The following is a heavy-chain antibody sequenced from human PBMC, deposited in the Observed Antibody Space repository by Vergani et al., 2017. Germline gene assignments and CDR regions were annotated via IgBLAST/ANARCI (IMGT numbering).Heavy chain of an antibody. D-gene: IGHD6-13*01. CDR2: IIPIFGTA. J-gene: IGHJ4*02. CDR1: GGTFSSYA. CDR3: ARARGRTFRYSSSWDVDY. V-gene: IGHV1-69*13. Sequence: QVQLVQSGAEVKKPGSSVKVSCKASGGTFSSYAISWVRQAPGKGLEWMGGIIPIFGTANYAQKFQGRVTITADESTSTAYMELSSLRSEDTAVYYCARARGRTFRYSSSWDVDYWGQGTLVTVSS.